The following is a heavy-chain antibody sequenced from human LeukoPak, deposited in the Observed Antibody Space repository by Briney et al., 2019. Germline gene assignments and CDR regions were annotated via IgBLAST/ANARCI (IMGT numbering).Heavy chain of an antibody. CDR3: VRDYSNFVQGD. CDR2: IYSGGET. D-gene: IGHD4-11*01. Sequence: SETLSLTCTVSGDSISSRHYYWGWVRQSPGKGLEWIGSIYSGGETHYHPSLNSRVTLFLDPSKDRSSLILISVPATDTAVYYCVRDYSNFVQGDWGQGTLVTVSS. J-gene: IGHJ4*02. V-gene: IGHV4-39*02. CDR1: GDSISSRHYY.